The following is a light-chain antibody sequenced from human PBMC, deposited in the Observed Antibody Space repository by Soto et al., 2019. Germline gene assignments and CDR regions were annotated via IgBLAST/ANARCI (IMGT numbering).Light chain of an antibody. V-gene: IGKV1-6*02. J-gene: IGKJ1*01. CDR3: LQDYTYPWT. CDR1: RYIRTD. Sequence: AIQMARSPSSLSASVGDRVTITCRASRYIRTDVSWYQQRPGKAPKVLIYGASNLQSGVPSRFSGSASGTDFTLTISSLQPEDFATYYCLQDYTYPWTFGQGTKVDIK. CDR2: GAS.